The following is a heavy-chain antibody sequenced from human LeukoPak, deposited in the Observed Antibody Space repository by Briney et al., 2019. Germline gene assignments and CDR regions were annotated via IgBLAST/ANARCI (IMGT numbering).Heavy chain of an antibody. V-gene: IGHV4-38-2*02. D-gene: IGHD1-20*01. CDR2: FHHPGTT. CDR3: ARDPGYTANWNYFDY. CDR1: CYFNSRGHY. J-gene: IGHJ4*02. Sequence: SETLSLPCAVSCYFNSRGHYLGSLRPTPGAGLEWIGNFHHPGTTHYNPSLSSRVTISVDTSKNQFSLRLNSLTAADTAVYFGARDPGYTANWNYFDYWGQGALVTVSS.